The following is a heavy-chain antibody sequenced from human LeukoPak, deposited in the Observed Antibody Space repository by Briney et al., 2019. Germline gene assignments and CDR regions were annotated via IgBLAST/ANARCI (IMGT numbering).Heavy chain of an antibody. D-gene: IGHD2-15*01. CDR1: GFTFSNYG. J-gene: IGHJ4*02. CDR3: ARGSGSAFDY. CDR2: ISSSSSTI. V-gene: IGHV3-48*02. Sequence: GRSLRLSCAASGFTFSNYGMNWVRLAPGKGLAWVSYISSSSSTIYYADSVKGRFTISRDNAKNSLFLQMNSLRDEDTAVYYCARGSGSAFDYWGQGTLVTVSS.